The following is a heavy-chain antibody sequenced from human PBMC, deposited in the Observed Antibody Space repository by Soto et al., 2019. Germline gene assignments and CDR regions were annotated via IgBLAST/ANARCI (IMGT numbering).Heavy chain of an antibody. J-gene: IGHJ6*03. V-gene: IGHV4-59*01. CDR3: ARESDDFWSGYRNEDYYYYYMDV. Sequence: SETLSLTCTVSGGSISSYYWSWIRQPPGKGLEWIGYIYYSGSTNYNPSLKSRVTISVDTSKNQFSLKLSSVTAADTAVYYCARESDDFWSGYRNEDYYYYYMDVWGKGTTVTVSS. CDR1: GGSISSYY. D-gene: IGHD3-3*01. CDR2: IYYSGST.